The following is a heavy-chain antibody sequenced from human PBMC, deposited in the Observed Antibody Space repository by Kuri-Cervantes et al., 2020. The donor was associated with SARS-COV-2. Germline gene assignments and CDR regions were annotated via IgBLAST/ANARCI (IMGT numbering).Heavy chain of an antibody. CDR2: IRSKAYGGTT. CDR1: GFTFSDYA. D-gene: IGHD3-3*01. CDR3: TRDDFWSGVADY. J-gene: IGHJ4*02. Sequence: GESLKISCTASGFTFSDYAMSWVRQAPGKGLEWVGFIRSKAYGGTTEYAASVKGRFTISRDDSKSIAYLQMNSLKAEDTAVYYCTRDDFWSGVADYWGQGTLVTVSS. V-gene: IGHV3-49*04.